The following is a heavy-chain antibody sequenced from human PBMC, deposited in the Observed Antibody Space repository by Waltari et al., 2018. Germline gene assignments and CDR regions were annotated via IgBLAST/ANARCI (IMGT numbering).Heavy chain of an antibody. Sequence: EVQLVESGGGLVQHGGSLRLSCAASGFTFSSYAMSWVRQAPGKGLEWVSAISGSGGSTYYADSVKGRFTISRDNSKNTLYLQMNSLRAEDTAVYYCASRRRSGDYYYYYYMDVWGKGTTVTVSS. CDR2: ISGSGGST. V-gene: IGHV3-23*04. CDR3: ASRRRSGDYYYYYYMDV. J-gene: IGHJ6*03. CDR1: GFTFSSYA. D-gene: IGHD3-10*01.